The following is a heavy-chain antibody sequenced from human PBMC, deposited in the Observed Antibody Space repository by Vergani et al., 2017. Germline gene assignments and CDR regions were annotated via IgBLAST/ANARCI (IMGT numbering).Heavy chain of an antibody. D-gene: IGHD3-3*01. J-gene: IGHJ4*02. CDR1: GFTFSSYA. CDR3: ARDFGAGFDY. Sequence: EVQLLESGGGLVQPGGSLRLSCVASGFTFSSYAMSWVRQAPGKGLEWVSVISGRGGSTYYADSVKGRFTISRDNSRDTLYLQMNSLRAEDTAVYYCARDFGAGFDYWGQGTLVTVSS. CDR2: ISGRGGST. V-gene: IGHV3-23*01.